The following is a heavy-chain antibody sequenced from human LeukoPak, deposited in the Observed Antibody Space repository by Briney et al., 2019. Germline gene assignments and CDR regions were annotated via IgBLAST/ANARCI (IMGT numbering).Heavy chain of an antibody. CDR3: SRERRPFAYYYGMDV. V-gene: IGHV3-11*01. J-gene: IGHJ6*02. CDR2: ISSSGSTI. D-gene: IGHD1-1*01. CDR1: GFTFSDYY. Sequence: GGSLRLSCAASGFTFSDYYMSWIRQAPGKGLEWVSYISSSGSTIYYADSVKGRFTISRDNAKNSLYLQMNSLRAEDTAVYYCSRERRPFAYYYGMDVWGQGTTVTVSS.